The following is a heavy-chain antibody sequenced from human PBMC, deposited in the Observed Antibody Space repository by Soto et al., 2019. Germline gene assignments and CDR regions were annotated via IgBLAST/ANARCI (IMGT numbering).Heavy chain of an antibody. J-gene: IGHJ4*02. D-gene: IGHD4-17*01. Sequence: GGSLRLSCAASGFTFSSYAMHWVRQAPGKGLEWVAVISYDGSNKYYADSVKGRFTISRDNSKNTLYLQMNSLRAEDTAVYYCARLPLGGDTYYFDYWGQGTLVTVSS. CDR3: ARLPLGGDTYYFDY. V-gene: IGHV3-30-3*01. CDR2: ISYDGSNK. CDR1: GFTFSSYA.